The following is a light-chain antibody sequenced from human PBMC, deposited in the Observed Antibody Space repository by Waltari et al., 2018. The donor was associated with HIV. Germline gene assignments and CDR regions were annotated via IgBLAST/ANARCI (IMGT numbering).Light chain of an antibody. CDR3: QQCYDVVYT. Sequence: DIVLTQSPGTLSWSPGESAPLSCRASESVNSDFLAWYQQRPGQAPRVLVYGASTRALGIPDRFSGSGSGTDFTLTISRLEPEDIATYYCQQCYDVVYTFAQGTKLDIK. J-gene: IGKJ2*01. CDR1: ESVNSDF. V-gene: IGKV3-20*01. CDR2: GAS.